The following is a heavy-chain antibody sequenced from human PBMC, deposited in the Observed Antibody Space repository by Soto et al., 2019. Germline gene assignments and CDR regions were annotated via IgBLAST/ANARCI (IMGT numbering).Heavy chain of an antibody. D-gene: IGHD1-1*01. CDR2: ISDDGSTA. CDR3: ARGQRVSSTGTGAH. CDR1: GFTFSAYW. J-gene: IGHJ4*02. V-gene: IGHV3-74*01. Sequence: PGGSLRLSCAVSGFTFSAYWMHWVRQVPGKGLTWVSRISDDGSTATYADSVKGRFVISRDNAKNSLYLEMNTLRADVSGLYYCARGQRVSSTGTGAHWGRGTLVTVSS.